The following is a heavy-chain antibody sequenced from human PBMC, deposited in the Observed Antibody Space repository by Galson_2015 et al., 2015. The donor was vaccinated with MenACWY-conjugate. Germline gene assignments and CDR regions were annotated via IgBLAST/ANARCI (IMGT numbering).Heavy chain of an antibody. D-gene: IGHD3-22*01. J-gene: IGHJ1*01. V-gene: IGHV3-48*03. CDR2: ISSSGNTI. Sequence: SLRLSCAASGFTSSSYEMNWVRQAPGKGLEWVSYISSSGNTIYYADSVKGRFTISRDNAKNSLYLQMNSLRAEDTAVYYCARGVYDSSGYYFPWGQGTLVTVSS. CDR1: GFTSSSYE. CDR3: ARGVYDSSGYYFP.